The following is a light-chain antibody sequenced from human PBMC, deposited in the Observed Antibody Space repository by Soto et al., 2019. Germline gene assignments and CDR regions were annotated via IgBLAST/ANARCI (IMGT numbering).Light chain of an antibody. CDR2: TAS. CDR3: QQLNSYPLT. CDR1: QGITSF. V-gene: IGKV1-9*01. Sequence: DIQLTQSPSFLSASVGDRVSITCRASQGITSFLAWYQQIPGKAPKLLIYTASTLQSGVPPRFRGSGSGTEFTLTISSLQPEDFGTYYCQQLNSYPLTFGGGTRVAIK. J-gene: IGKJ4*01.